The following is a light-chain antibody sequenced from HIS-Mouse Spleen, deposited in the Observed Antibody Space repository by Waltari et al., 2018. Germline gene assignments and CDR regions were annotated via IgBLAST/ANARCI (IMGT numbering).Light chain of an antibody. J-gene: IGKJ1*01. Sequence: SVMTQSPDSLAVSLGERATINCKSSQSVLYSSNNKNYLAWYQQKPGQPPKLIIYWASTRESGVPDRFSGSGSGTDFTLTISSLQAEDVAVYYCQQYYSTPPTFGQGTKVEIK. CDR3: QQYYSTPPT. CDR2: WAS. V-gene: IGKV4-1*01. CDR1: QSVLYSSNNKNY.